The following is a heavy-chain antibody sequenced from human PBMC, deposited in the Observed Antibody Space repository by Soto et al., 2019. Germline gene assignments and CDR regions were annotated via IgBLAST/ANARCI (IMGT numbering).Heavy chain of an antibody. D-gene: IGHD3-22*01. CDR3: ARVQTMIVVVRYYYYYYGMDV. J-gene: IGHJ6*02. CDR1: GYTFTSYY. Sequence: GASVKVSCKASGYTFTSYYMHWVRQAPGQGLEWMGMINPSGGSTSYAQKYQGRVTMTRDTSTSTDYMKLSSLRSENTAVYYCARVQTMIVVVRYYYYYYGMDVWGQGTTVTVSS. V-gene: IGHV1-46*01. CDR2: INPSGGST.